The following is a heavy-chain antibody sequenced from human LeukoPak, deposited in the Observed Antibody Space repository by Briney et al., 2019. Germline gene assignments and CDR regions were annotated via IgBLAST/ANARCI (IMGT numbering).Heavy chain of an antibody. J-gene: IGHJ3*02. Sequence: SVKVSCKASGGTFSSYTISWVRQAPGQGLEWMGRIIPILGIANYAQKFQGRVTITTDKSTSTAYMELSSLRSEDTAVYYCAPSDPSEGGAFDIWGQGTMVTVSS. CDR3: APSDPSEGGAFDI. CDR1: GGTFSSYT. V-gene: IGHV1-69*02. CDR2: IIPILGIA. D-gene: IGHD3-16*01.